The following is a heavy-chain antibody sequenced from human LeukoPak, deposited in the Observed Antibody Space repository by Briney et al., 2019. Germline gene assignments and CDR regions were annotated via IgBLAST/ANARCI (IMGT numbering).Heavy chain of an antibody. CDR1: GGSISTITYY. J-gene: IGHJ4*02. D-gene: IGHD1-7*01. V-gene: IGHV4-39*07. Sequence: SETLSLTCTVSGGSISTITYYWGWIRQPPGKGLEWVGHMYYRGNTFYNPSLKSRVTISVDASKNQFSLKLRSVTAADTAVYYCARLYGNYQNYFDYWGQGTLVTVSS. CDR3: ARLYGNYQNYFDY. CDR2: MYYRGNT.